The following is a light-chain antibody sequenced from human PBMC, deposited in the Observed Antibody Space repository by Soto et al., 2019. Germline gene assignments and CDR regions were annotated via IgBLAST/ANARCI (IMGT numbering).Light chain of an antibody. CDR2: KAS. V-gene: IGKV1-5*03. CDR1: QTISSW. Sequence: IQMTQSPSTLSVSVGDRFTITCRASQTISSWLAWYQQEPGKAPKLLIYKASTLKSGVPSRFSGSGSGTEFTLTISSLQPDDFATYYCQHYNSYSEAFGQGTKVDIK. CDR3: QHYNSYSEA. J-gene: IGKJ1*01.